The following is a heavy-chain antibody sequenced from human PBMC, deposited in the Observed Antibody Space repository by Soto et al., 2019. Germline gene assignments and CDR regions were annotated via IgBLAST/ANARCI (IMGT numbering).Heavy chain of an antibody. Sequence: QVQLVESGGGVVQPGRSLRLSCAASGFTFRSFSMHWVRQAPGKGLEWVALISYDGSNKFYAASVQGRFTISRDDSKNTLYLQVNSLRAEDTAVYYCARTTAVAGTPEFDYWGQGTLVTVSS. CDR3: ARTTAVAGTPEFDY. J-gene: IGHJ4*02. CDR1: GFTFRSFS. D-gene: IGHD6-19*01. V-gene: IGHV3-30-3*01. CDR2: ISYDGSNK.